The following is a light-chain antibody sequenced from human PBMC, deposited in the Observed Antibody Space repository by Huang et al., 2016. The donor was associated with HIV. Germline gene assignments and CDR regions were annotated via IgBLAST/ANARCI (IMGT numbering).Light chain of an antibody. CDR3: QQRNNWPLT. J-gene: IGKJ4*01. CDR2: DAS. Sequence: EIVLTQSPATLSLSPGERATLSCWASQSIGSYLAWYQHKPGQAPRLLIFDASKRATGIPARCSGSGSGTDFILTISNLEPEDFALYYCQQRNNWPLTFGGGTKVEI. V-gene: IGKV3-11*01. CDR1: QSIGSY.